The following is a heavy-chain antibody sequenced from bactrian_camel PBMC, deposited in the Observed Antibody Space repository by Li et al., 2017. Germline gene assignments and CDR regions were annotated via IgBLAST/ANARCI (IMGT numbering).Heavy chain of an antibody. J-gene: IGHJ4*01. CDR3: GADSRGGVCSPRRTFAN. CDR1: AGMFSSYC. CDR2: IDSYGST. Sequence: HVQLVESGGGSVQAGGSLRLSCAASAGMFSSYCMGWFRQAPGKEREGLASIDSYGSTRYHYSTEDRFTISKDNAKRTLYLQMNSLKPEDTAMYYCGADSRGGVCSPRRTFANWGQGTQVTVS. D-gene: IGHD3*01. V-gene: IGHV3S53*01.